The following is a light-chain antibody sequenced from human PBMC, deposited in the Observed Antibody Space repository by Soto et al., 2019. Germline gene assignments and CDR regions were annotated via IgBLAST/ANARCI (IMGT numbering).Light chain of an antibody. CDR1: QSITSSL. CDR3: QQYGTSWT. J-gene: IGKJ1*01. CDR2: GAS. Sequence: EIVLTQSPGTLSLSPGERATLSCRASQSITSSLLAWYQHKPGQAPRLLIYGASNRATGIPDRFSGSGSGTYFPLTISRLEPEDFAVYYCQQYGTSWTFGQGTKVEIK. V-gene: IGKV3-20*01.